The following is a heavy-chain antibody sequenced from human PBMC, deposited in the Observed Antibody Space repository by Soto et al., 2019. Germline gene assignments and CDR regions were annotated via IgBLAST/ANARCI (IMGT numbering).Heavy chain of an antibody. D-gene: IGHD5-12*01. CDR3: ARGKWLRSSFDY. Sequence: SETLSLTCGVYGGSFGGYYGSWIRQPPGKGLEWIGEINHSGSTNYNPSLKSRVTISVDTSKNQFSLKLSSVTAADTAVYYCARGKWLRSSFDYWGQGTLVTVSS. CDR2: INHSGST. J-gene: IGHJ4*02. V-gene: IGHV4-34*01. CDR1: GGSFGGYY.